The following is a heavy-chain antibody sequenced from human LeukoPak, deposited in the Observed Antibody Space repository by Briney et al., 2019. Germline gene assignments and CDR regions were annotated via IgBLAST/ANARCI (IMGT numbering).Heavy chain of an antibody. CDR2: ISIIDGNT. Sequence: ASVKVSCKAFGYTFTKYGTSWVRQAPGQGVEWRGRISIIDGNTNYAQNLQGRVAMTTDTSTNTVYMELRSLRFDDTAVYYCARDSDTTSGRDPRGQGTLVTVSS. V-gene: IGHV1-18*01. J-gene: IGHJ5*02. CDR1: GYTFTKYG. D-gene: IGHD1-26*01. CDR3: ARDSDTTSGRDP.